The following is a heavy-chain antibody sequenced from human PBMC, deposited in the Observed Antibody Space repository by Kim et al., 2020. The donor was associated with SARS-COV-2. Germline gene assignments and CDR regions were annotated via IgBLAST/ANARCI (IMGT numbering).Heavy chain of an antibody. Sequence: DSVKGRFTISRDNSKNTLYLQMNSLRAEDTAVYYCAKDRHYYDSSGYFGYWGQGTLVTVSS. V-gene: IGHV3-23*01. D-gene: IGHD3-22*01. CDR3: AKDRHYYDSSGYFGY. J-gene: IGHJ4*02.